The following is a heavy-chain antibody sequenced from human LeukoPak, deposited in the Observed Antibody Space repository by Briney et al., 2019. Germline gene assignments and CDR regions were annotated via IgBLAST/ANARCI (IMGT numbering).Heavy chain of an antibody. J-gene: IGHJ3*02. CDR3: AKTSGYVDAFDI. D-gene: IGHD5-12*01. V-gene: IGHV4-59*01. CDR1: GGSISSYY. Sequence: SETLSLTCTVSGGSISSYYWSWIRQPPGKGLEWIGYIYYSGSTNYNPSLKSRVTILVGTSKNQFSLKLSSVTAADTAVYYCAKTSGYVDAFDIWGQGTMVTVSS. CDR2: IYYSGST.